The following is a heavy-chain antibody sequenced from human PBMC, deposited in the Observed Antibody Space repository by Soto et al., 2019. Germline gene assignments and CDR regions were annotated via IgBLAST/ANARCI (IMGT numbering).Heavy chain of an antibody. V-gene: IGHV3-15*01. D-gene: IGHD2-2*01. J-gene: IGHJ6*03. CDR2: IKSKTDGGTT. CDR1: GFTFSNAW. CDR3: TTQPVPAATYYYYYMDV. Sequence: GGSLRLSCAASGFTFSNAWMSWVRQAPGKGLEWVGRIKSKTDGGTTDYAAPVKGRFTISRDDSKNTLYLQMNSLKTEDTAVYYCTTQPVPAATYYYYYMDVWGKGTTVTVSS.